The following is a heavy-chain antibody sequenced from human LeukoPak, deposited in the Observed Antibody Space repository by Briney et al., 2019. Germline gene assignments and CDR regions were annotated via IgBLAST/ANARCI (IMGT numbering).Heavy chain of an antibody. V-gene: IGHV3-30*04. CDR2: ISYDVSNK. D-gene: IGHD2-2*01. CDR3: ARDRRGIGVLLSAAIYY. CDR1: GFTFSSYA. Sequence: PGGSLRLSCAASGFTFSSYAMHWVRQAPGKGLEWVAVISYDVSNKYCADSVKGRFTISRDNSKNTLYLQMHSLRAEDTAVYYCARDRRGIGVLLSAAIYYWGQGTLVTVS. J-gene: IGHJ4*02.